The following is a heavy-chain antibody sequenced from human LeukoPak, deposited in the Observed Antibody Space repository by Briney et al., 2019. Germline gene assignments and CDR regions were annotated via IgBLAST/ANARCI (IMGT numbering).Heavy chain of an antibody. D-gene: IGHD3-10*01. Sequence: ASVKVSCKVSGYTLTELSMHWVRQAPGKGLEWMGGFDPEDGETLYAQNFQGRVTMTEDTSTDTAYMELSSLRSDDTAMYYCATDQRGAGLGFRYGSGSFNGLDAWGQGTTVTVSS. CDR2: FDPEDGET. CDR1: GYTLTELS. CDR3: ATDQRGAGLGFRYGSGSFNGLDA. V-gene: IGHV1-24*01. J-gene: IGHJ6*02.